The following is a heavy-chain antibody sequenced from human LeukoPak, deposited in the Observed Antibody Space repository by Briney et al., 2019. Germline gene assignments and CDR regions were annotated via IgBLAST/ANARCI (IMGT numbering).Heavy chain of an antibody. D-gene: IGHD1-26*01. CDR3: ARSNSGSYYPDAFDI. CDR2: ISAYNGNT. CDR1: GYTFTSYG. V-gene: IGHV1-18*01. J-gene: IGHJ3*02. Sequence: ASVKVSCKASGYTFTSYGISWVRQAPGQGREWMGWISAYNGNTNYAQKLQGRVTMTTDTSTSTAYMELRSLRSDDTAVYYCARSNSGSYYPDAFDIWGQGTMVTVSS.